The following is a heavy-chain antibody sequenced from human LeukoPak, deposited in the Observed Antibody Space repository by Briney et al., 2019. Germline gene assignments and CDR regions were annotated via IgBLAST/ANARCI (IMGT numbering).Heavy chain of an antibody. Sequence: GGSLRLSCAASGFTFGSYSMNWVRQAPGKGLEWVSYVTSSGGHMYYADSAKGRFTISRDNAKNSLDLQMNSLRAEDTAVYYCARVARYGDYIGGSDYWGQGALVAVSS. CDR3: ARVARYGDYIGGSDY. J-gene: IGHJ4*02. CDR1: GFTFGSYS. CDR2: VTSSGGHM. D-gene: IGHD4-17*01. V-gene: IGHV3-21*05.